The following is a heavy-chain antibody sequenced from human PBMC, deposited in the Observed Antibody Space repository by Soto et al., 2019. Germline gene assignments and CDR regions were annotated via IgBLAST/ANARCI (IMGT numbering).Heavy chain of an antibody. D-gene: IGHD2-21*02. J-gene: IGHJ3*01. CDR3: ARKRVTATGTFGFDL. CDR1: GFTFRNYW. CDR2: IREDGRET. Sequence: EVQLAESGGGLVQPGGSLRLSCAASGFTFRNYWMHWVRQVPGRGLVWVSRIREDGRETTYADSVKGRFTISRDNAKNTLYLEMNSLRVKDTGVFYCARKRVTATGTFGFDLWGQGTMVTVSS. V-gene: IGHV3-74*03.